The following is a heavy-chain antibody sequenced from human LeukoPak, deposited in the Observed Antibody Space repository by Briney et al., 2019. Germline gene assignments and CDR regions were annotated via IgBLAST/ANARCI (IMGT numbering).Heavy chain of an antibody. CDR1: GDSVSSNSAA. CDR3: TRGLGCSYGTYYFDY. Sequence: SQTLSLTCAISGDSVSSNSAAWNWIRQSPSRGLEWLGRTYFRSKWYNEYAVSVKSRITISPDTSKGQFSLQLNSVTPEDTAVYYCTRGLGCSYGTYYFDYWGQGTLVTVSS. J-gene: IGHJ4*02. V-gene: IGHV6-1*01. D-gene: IGHD3-16*01. CDR2: TYFRSKWYN.